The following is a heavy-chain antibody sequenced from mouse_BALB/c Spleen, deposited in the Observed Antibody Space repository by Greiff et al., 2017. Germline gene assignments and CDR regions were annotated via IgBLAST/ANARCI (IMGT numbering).Heavy chain of an antibody. D-gene: IGHD2-14*01. V-gene: IGHV5-6-3*01. J-gene: IGHJ4*01. CDR2: INSNGGST. Sequence: EVKLMESGGGLVQPGGSLKLSCAASGFTFSSYGMSWVRQTPDKRLELVATINSNGGSTYYPDSVKGRFTISRDNAKNTLYLQMSSLKSEDTAMYYCARVNYDRYDGYYYAMDYWGQGTSVTVSS. CDR1: GFTFSSYG. CDR3: ARVNYDRYDGYYYAMDY.